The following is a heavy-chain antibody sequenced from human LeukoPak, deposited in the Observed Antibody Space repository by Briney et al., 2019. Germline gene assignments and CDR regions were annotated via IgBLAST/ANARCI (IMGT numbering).Heavy chain of an antibody. CDR3: ARAREHYYYDSSGSLPFDY. CDR1: GGSISSGGYY. Sequence: PSETLSLTCTVSGGSISSGGYYWSWLRQHPGKGLEWIGYIYYSGSTYYNPSLKSRVTISVDTSKNQFSLKLSSVTAADTAVYYCARAREHYYYDSSGSLPFDYWGQGTLVTVSS. D-gene: IGHD3-22*01. CDR2: IYYSGST. V-gene: IGHV4-31*03. J-gene: IGHJ4*02.